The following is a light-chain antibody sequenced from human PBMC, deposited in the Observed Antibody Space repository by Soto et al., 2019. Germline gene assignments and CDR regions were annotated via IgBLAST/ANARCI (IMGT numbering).Light chain of an antibody. J-gene: IGLJ2*01. Sequence: QSALTQPASVSGSPGQSITISCTGTRSDVGGYNYVSWYQQHPGKAPKLMIYDVSNRPSGVSNRFSGSKSGNTASLTISGLQAEDEADYYCSSYTSSRTYVVFGGGTKLTVL. CDR2: DVS. CDR1: RSDVGGYNY. V-gene: IGLV2-14*01. CDR3: SSYTSSRTYVV.